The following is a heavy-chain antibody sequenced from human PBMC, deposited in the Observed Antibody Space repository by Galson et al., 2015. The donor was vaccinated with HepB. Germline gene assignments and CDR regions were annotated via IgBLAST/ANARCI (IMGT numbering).Heavy chain of an antibody. CDR1: GFTFSSYW. CDR2: INSDGSST. CDR3: ARPRDSSGWQARSWFDP. D-gene: IGHD6-19*01. Sequence: SLRLSCAASGFTFSSYWMHWVRQGPGKGLVWVSRINSDGSSTSYADSVKGRFTISRDNAKNTPYLEMNKLRAEDTAVYYCARPRDSSGWQARSWFDPWGQGTLATVSS. V-gene: IGHV3-74*01. J-gene: IGHJ5*02.